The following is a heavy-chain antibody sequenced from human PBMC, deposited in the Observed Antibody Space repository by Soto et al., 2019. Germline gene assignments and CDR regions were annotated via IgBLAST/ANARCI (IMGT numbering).Heavy chain of an antibody. V-gene: IGHV3-15*01. CDR1: GFTFSNAW. J-gene: IGHJ3*02. Sequence: EVRLVESGGGLVKPGGSLRLSCAASGFTFSNAWMSWLRQAPGKGLEWLGRIKSNIDGGTVDYGAPVKGRFTISRDDSKNTVYLQVNSLKTEDTAVYYCAFNYDRTVIRAFDMWGQGTMVTVSS. CDR2: IKSNIDGGTV. CDR3: AFNYDRTVIRAFDM. D-gene: IGHD3-22*01.